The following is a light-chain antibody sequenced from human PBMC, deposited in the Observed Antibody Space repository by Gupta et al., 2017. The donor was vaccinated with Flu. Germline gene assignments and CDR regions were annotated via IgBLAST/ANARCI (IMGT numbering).Light chain of an antibody. CDR1: SSDVGAYND. Sequence: QSALTQPRSVSGSPGQSVTISCTGTSSDVGAYNDVSWYQQHPGKAPKLMMYDVSKRPSGVPDRYSGSKSGNTASLTISGLQADDESYYYCSSHASSFTYVFGTGTVVTVL. CDR3: SSHASSFTYV. V-gene: IGLV2-11*01. J-gene: IGLJ1*01. CDR2: DVS.